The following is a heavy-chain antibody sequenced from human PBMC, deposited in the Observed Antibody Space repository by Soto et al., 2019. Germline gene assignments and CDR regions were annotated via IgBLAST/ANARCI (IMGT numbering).Heavy chain of an antibody. V-gene: IGHV3-23*01. D-gene: IGHD3-3*01. CDR3: AKDAPETRFLEWLKVDAFDI. CDR2: ISGSGGST. Sequence: GGSLRLSCAASGFTFSSYAMSWVRQAPGKGLEWVSAISGSGGSTYYADSVKGRFTISRDNSKNTLYLQMNSLRAEDTAVYYCAKDAPETRFLEWLKVDAFDIWGQGTMVTVSS. J-gene: IGHJ3*02. CDR1: GFTFSSYA.